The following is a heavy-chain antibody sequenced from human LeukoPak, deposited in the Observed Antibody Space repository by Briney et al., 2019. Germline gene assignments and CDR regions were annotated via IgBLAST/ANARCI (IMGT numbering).Heavy chain of an antibody. V-gene: IGHV1-46*01. CDR1: GYPLTGYY. J-gene: IGHJ4*02. Sequence: GASVKVSCTASGYPLTGYYMHWVRQAPGQGLEWMGIINPSGGSTSYAQKFQGRVTMTRDTSTSTVYIELSSLRSEVMAVYYCARGILSGPPRLFDYWGQGTLVTVSS. CDR2: INPSGGST. D-gene: IGHD2-15*01. CDR3: ARGILSGPPRLFDY.